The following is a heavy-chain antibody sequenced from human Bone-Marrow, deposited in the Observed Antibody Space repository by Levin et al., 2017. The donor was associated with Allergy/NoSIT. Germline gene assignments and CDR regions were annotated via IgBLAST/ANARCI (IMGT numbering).Heavy chain of an antibody. Sequence: GGSLRLSCAASGFTFSDYYMSWIRQAPGKGLEWVSYISSSGSTIYYADSVKGRFTISRDNAKNSLYLQMNSLRAEDTAVYYCARGGTGYSSGWYVGDYYYYGMDVWGQGTTVTVSS. CDR3: ARGGTGYSSGWYVGDYYYYGMDV. CDR1: GFTFSDYY. J-gene: IGHJ6*02. D-gene: IGHD6-19*01. V-gene: IGHV3-11*01. CDR2: ISSSGSTI.